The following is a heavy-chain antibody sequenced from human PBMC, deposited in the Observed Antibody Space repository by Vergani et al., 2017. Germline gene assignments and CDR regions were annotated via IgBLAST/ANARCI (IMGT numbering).Heavy chain of an antibody. Sequence: QVQLVESGGGVVQPGRSLRLSCAASGFTFSSYAMHWVRQAPGKGLEWVAVISYDGSNKYYADSVKGRFTISRDNSKNTLYLQMNSLRAEDTAVYYCARDAYYDGAMGYYFDYWGQGTLVTVSS. V-gene: IGHV3-30-3*01. CDR2: ISYDGSNK. D-gene: IGHD3-22*01. CDR1: GFTFSSYA. J-gene: IGHJ4*02. CDR3: ARDAYYDGAMGYYFDY.